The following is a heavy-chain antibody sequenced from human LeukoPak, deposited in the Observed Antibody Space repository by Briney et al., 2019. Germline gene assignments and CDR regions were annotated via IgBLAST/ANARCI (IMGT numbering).Heavy chain of an antibody. CDR1: AFTFSTYA. J-gene: IGHJ4*02. V-gene: IGHV3-23*01. CDR3: AKGRTGYSYGYGIDY. Sequence: GGSLRLSCAASAFTFSTYAMTWVRQAPGKGLEWVSAISGSDGSTYYANSVKGRFTISRDNSKNTLYLQMNSLRAEDTAVYYCAKGRTGYSYGYGIDYWGQGTLVTVSS. CDR2: ISGSDGST. D-gene: IGHD5-18*01.